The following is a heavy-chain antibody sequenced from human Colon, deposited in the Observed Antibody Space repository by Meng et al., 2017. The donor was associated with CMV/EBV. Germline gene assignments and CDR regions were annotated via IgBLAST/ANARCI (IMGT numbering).Heavy chain of an antibody. D-gene: IGHD1-14*01. Sequence: ASVKVSCKASGYTFTDDQIHWVRQAPGQGLEWMGWINPNIGVTKYAQKFQDRVTMTRDTSVTTGYMELSGLSSDDTAVYFCARARSTGPHKNFYYYGMDVWGQGTPVTVSS. V-gene: IGHV1-2*02. CDR1: GYTFTDDQ. CDR3: ARARSTGPHKNFYYYGMDV. CDR2: INPNIGVT. J-gene: IGHJ6*02.